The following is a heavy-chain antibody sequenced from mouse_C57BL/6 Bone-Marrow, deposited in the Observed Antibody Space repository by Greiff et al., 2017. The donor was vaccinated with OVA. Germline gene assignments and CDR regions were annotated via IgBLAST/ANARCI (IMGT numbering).Heavy chain of an antibody. D-gene: IGHD1-1*01. J-gene: IGHJ3*01. CDR3: ASGYYGSRFAY. CDR2: IDPSDSYT. Sequence: VQLQQPGAELVRPGTSVKLSCKASGYTFTSYWMHWVKQRPGQGLEWIGVIDPSDSYTNYNQKFKGKATLTVDTSSSTAYMQLSSLTSEDSAVYYCASGYYGSRFAYWGQGTLVTVSA. CDR1: GYTFTSYW. V-gene: IGHV1-59*01.